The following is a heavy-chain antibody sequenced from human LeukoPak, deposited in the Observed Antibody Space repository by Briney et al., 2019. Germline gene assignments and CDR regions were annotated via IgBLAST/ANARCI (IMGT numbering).Heavy chain of an antibody. CDR2: IRGSGGST. CDR3: AKIPRYYYGSGTGGGYFDY. Sequence: EGSLRLSCAASGFTFSSYAMSWVRQAPGKGLEWVSAIRGSGGSTYYADSVKGRFTISRDNSKNTLYLQMNSLRAEDTAVYYCAKIPRYYYGSGTGGGYFDYWGQGTLVTVSS. CDR1: GFTFSSYA. D-gene: IGHD3-10*01. V-gene: IGHV3-23*01. J-gene: IGHJ4*02.